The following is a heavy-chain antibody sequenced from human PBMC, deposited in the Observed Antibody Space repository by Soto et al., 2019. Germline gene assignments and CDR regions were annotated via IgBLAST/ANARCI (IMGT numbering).Heavy chain of an antibody. J-gene: IGHJ6*02. CDR2: ISSTSSTT. V-gene: IGHV3-48*02. CDR1: GFSFSTYS. Sequence: GGSLRLSCAASGFSFSTYSMNWVRQAPGKGLEWVSYISSTSSTTYYAESVKGRFTISRDNAKNSLYLQMNSLRDEDTAVYYCARANLGGDYGGILQYYYYGMDVWGQGTTVTVSS. D-gene: IGHD4-17*01. CDR3: ARANLGGDYGGILQYYYYGMDV.